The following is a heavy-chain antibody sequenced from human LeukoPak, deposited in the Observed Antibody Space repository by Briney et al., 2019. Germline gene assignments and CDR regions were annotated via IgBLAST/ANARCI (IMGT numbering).Heavy chain of an antibody. Sequence: SETLSLTCTVSGDSIISYYWSWIRQPAGKGLEWTGRIHASGDTNYNPSLKSRVTMSVDTSKNQFSLKLSSVPAADTAVYYCARGPRIAAGDTVDYWGQGTLVTVSS. CDR1: GDSIISYY. CDR3: ARGPRIAAGDTVDY. D-gene: IGHD6-13*01. J-gene: IGHJ4*02. V-gene: IGHV4-4*07. CDR2: IHASGDT.